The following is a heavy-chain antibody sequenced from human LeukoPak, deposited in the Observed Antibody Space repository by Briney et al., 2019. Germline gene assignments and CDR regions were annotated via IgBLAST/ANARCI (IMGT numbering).Heavy chain of an antibody. Sequence: RASVKVSCKASGYTFTSYGISWVRQAPGQGLEWMGWISAYNGNTNYAQKLQGRVTMTTDTSTSTAYMELRSLRSDDTAVYYCARGTCGDCYSSHYYYYMDVWGKGTTVTVSS. CDR3: ARGTCGDCYSSHYYYYMDV. D-gene: IGHD2-21*02. CDR1: GYTFTSYG. J-gene: IGHJ6*03. V-gene: IGHV1-18*01. CDR2: ISAYNGNT.